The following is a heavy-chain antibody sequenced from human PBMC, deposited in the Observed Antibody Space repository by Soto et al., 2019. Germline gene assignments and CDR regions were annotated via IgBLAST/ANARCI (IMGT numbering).Heavy chain of an antibody. Sequence: QVQLQESGPRLVEPSETLSLTCDVSGGSFSENYWTWIRQYPGKGLEWIGDIYYSGSTNYNPSLKSRVTISVDASRSQFSLKLTSVTAADTALYYCAAGTLGAVWTPLDDWGQGTLVTVSS. J-gene: IGHJ4*02. V-gene: IGHV4-59*03. CDR3: AAGTLGAVWTPLDD. D-gene: IGHD3-16*01. CDR1: GGSFSENY. CDR2: IYYSGST.